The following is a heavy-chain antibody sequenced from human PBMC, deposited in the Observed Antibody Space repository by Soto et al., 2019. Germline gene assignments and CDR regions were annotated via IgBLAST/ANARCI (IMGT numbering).Heavy chain of an antibody. CDR3: ARHGPTQLGPAARD. D-gene: IGHD2-2*01. CDR1: GGSISSSSYY. J-gene: IGHJ4*02. CDR2: IYYSGST. V-gene: IGHV4-39*01. Sequence: SETLSLTCTVSGGSISSSSYYWGWIRQPPGKGLEWIGSIYYSGSTYYNPSLKSRVTISVDTSKNQFSLKLSSVTAADTAVYYCARHGPTQLGPAARDWGQGTLVTVSS.